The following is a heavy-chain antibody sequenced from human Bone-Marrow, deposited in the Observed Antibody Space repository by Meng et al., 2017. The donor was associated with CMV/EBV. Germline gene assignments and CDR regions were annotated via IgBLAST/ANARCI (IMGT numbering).Heavy chain of an antibody. V-gene: IGHV3-21*01. CDR2: ISSSSSYI. Sequence: GGSLRLSCAASGFTFSSYSMNWVRQAPGKGLEWVSSISSSSSYIYYADSVKGRFTISRDNAKNSLYLQMNSLRAEDTAVYYCARDVGVIVVVPAAISWCDPWGQGNLVNVPS. J-gene: IGHJ5*02. CDR1: GFTFSSYS. D-gene: IGHD2-2*01. CDR3: ARDVGVIVVVPAAISWCDP.